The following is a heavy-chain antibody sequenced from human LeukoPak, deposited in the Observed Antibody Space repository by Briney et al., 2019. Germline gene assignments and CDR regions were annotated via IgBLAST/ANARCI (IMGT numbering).Heavy chain of an antibody. J-gene: IGHJ5*02. V-gene: IGHV4-34*01. D-gene: IGHD3-3*01. CDR1: GGSFSGYY. CDR2: INHSGST. CDR3: ARQAYYDFWSAVLGFDP. Sequence: SETLSLTCAVYGGSFSGYYWSWIRQPPGKGLEWIGEINHSGSTNYNPSLKSRVTISVDTSKNQFSLKLSSVTAADTAVYYCARQAYYDFWSAVLGFDPWGQGTLVTVSS.